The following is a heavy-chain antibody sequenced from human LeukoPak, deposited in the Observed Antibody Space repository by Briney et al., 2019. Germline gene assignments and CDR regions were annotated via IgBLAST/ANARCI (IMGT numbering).Heavy chain of an antibody. Sequence: GGSLRLSCAASGFTFSSYAIHWVRQAPGKGLEWVAVISFDGTDAFYADSVKGRFTISRDNSKNSLYLRMNSLRAEDTAVYYCARDSPPDIWGQGTMVTVSS. CDR1: GFTFSSYA. CDR3: ARDSPPDI. CDR2: ISFDGTDA. V-gene: IGHV3-30*04. J-gene: IGHJ3*02.